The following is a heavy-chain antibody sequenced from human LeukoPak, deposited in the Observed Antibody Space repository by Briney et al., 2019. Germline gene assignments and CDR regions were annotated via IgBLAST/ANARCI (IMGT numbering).Heavy chain of an antibody. V-gene: IGHV4-34*01. CDR1: GGSFRGYY. D-gene: IGHD3-10*01. J-gene: IGHJ5*02. CDR3: ARGRGFLAT. CDR2: INHSGST. Sequence: SETLSLTCAVYGGSFRGYYWSWIRQPPGKGLEWIGEINHSGSTNYNPSLKTRVTISVDTSKNQFSLKLSSVTAADTAVYYCARGRGFLATWGQGTLVTVSS.